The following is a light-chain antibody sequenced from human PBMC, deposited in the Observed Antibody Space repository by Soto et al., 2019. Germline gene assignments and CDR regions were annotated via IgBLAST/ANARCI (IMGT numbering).Light chain of an antibody. CDR3: SSYTSSSTSTV. CDR1: XXXXGGYNY. V-gene: IGLV2-14*01. CDR2: DVS. J-gene: IGLJ2*01. Sequence: QSALTQPASVSXSXXXSXTXXXXXXXXXXGGYNYVSWYQQHPGKAPKLMIYDVSNRPSGVSNRFSGSKSGNTASLTISGLQAEDEADYYCSSYTSSSTSTVFGGGTKLTVL.